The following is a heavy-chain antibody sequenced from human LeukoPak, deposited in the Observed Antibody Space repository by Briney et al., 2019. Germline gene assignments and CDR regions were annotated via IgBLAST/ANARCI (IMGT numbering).Heavy chain of an antibody. CDR2: IYYSGST. Sequence: SETLSLTCTVSGGSISSSSYFWGWIRQPPGKGLEWIGSIYYSGSTYYNPSLKSRVTISVDTSKNQFSLKLSSVTAADTAVYYCARDRAYSYGRSGGFDYWGQGTLVTVSS. CDR1: GGSISSSSYF. J-gene: IGHJ4*02. D-gene: IGHD5-18*01. V-gene: IGHV4-39*07. CDR3: ARDRAYSYGRSGGFDY.